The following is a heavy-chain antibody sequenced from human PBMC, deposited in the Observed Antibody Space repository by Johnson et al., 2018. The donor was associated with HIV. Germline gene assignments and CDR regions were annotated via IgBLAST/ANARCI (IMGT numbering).Heavy chain of an antibody. V-gene: IGHV3-66*01. CDR1: GITVNTNY. D-gene: IGHD1-26*01. Sequence: VQLVESGGGLVQSGGSLRLSCAASGITVNTNYMSWVRRAPGKGLEWVSVIFSVGNTYYADSVKGRFTISRDNSKNMLYLQMNSLRVEDTALYYCARAVRVGATTNSAFDFWGQGTMVTVSS. CDR2: IFSVGNT. J-gene: IGHJ3*01. CDR3: ARAVRVGATTNSAFDF.